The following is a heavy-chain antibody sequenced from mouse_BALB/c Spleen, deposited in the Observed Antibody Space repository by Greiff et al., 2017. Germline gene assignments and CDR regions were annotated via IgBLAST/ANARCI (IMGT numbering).Heavy chain of an antibody. J-gene: IGHJ4*01. CDR3: ARHWDGNYGAMDY. D-gene: IGHD2-1*01. Sequence: VQLQQSGPDLVAPSQSLSITCTVSGFSLTSYGVHWVRQPPGKGLEWLVVIWSDGSTTYNSALKSRLSISKDNSKSQVFLKMNSLQTDDTAMYYCARHWDGNYGAMDYWGQGTSVTVSS. V-gene: IGHV2-6-2*01. CDR2: IWSDGST. CDR1: GFSLTSYG.